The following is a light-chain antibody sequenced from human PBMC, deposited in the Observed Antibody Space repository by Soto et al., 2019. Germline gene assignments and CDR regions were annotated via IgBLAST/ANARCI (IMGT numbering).Light chain of an antibody. J-gene: IGKJ5*01. V-gene: IGKV2-30*01. CDR3: MQGTHWPIA. CDR2: KVS. CDR1: QSLLYFDGNID. Sequence: DVVMTQSPLSLPVTLGQPASISCRSSQSLLYFDGNIDVNWFQQRPGQSPRRLIYKVSNRDSGVPDRFSGSGAGTDFPLKISRVEADDVGVYYCMQGTHWPIAFGQGTRLEMK.